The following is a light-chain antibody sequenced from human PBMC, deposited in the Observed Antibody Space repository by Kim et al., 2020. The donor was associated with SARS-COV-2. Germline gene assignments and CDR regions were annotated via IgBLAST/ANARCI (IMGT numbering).Light chain of an antibody. Sequence: QSALTQPASVSGSPGQSITISCTGTSSDVGSYNLVSWYQQHPGKAPKLMIYEVSKRPSGVSNRFSDSKSGNTASLTISGLQAEDEADYYCCSYAGSSPFVFGTGTKVTVL. CDR3: CSYAGSSPFV. V-gene: IGLV2-23*02. CDR2: EVS. J-gene: IGLJ1*01. CDR1: SSDVGSYNL.